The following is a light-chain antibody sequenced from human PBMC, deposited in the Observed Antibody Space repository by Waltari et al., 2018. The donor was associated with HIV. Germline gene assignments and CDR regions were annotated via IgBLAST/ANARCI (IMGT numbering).Light chain of an antibody. CDR2: GAS. Sequence: EIVLTQSPGTLSLSPGEKATLSCRASQSVNINYLAWYQHKPGQAPRLLTYGASSRATGIPDRFSGSGSGTDFTLTISRLEPEDSAVYYCQQYGGSPITFGQGTRLEIK. J-gene: IGKJ5*01. CDR3: QQYGGSPIT. CDR1: QSVNINY. V-gene: IGKV3-20*01.